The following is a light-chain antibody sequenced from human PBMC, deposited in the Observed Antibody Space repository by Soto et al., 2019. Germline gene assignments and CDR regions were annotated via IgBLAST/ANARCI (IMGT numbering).Light chain of an antibody. V-gene: IGLV2-14*03. CDR1: SSDIGAYEY. J-gene: IGLJ1*01. CDR2: NVN. CDR3: LSHTTSRTYV. Sequence: QSALTQPASVSGSPGQSITISCSGTSSDIGAYEYVSWYQQHPGKPPKLMIYNVNNRPSGVSYRFSGSKSGNTASLTISRLQTEDEADYYCLSHTTSRTYVFGPGTKVTV.